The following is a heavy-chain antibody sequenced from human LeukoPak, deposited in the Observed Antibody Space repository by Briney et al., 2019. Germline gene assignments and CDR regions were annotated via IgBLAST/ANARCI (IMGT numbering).Heavy chain of an antibody. D-gene: IGHD6-13*01. V-gene: IGHV1-3*01. CDR3: ATYRKQLASLDY. CDR1: GYTFTSYG. J-gene: IGHJ4*02. CDR2: INAGNGNT. Sequence: GASVKVSCKASGYTFTSYGISWVRQAPGQGLEWMGWINAGNGNTKYSQKFQGRVTITRDTSASTAYMELSSLRSEDTAVYYCATYRKQLASLDYWGQGTLVTVSS.